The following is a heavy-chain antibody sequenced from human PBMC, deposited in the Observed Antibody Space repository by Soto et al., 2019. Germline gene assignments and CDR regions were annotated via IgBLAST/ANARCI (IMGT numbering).Heavy chain of an antibody. J-gene: IGHJ6*02. CDR1: GFSFSSYG. CDR2: ISYDGSDK. Sequence: GGSLRLSCEASGFSFSSYGMHWVRQAPGEGLECVAVISYDGSDKYYADSVKGRFTISRDNSKNTLNLQMSRLRAEDTAVYYCARGIVRGFIYYGVDVWGPGTTVTVSS. D-gene: IGHD3-10*02. CDR3: ARGIVRGFIYYGVDV. V-gene: IGHV3-33*05.